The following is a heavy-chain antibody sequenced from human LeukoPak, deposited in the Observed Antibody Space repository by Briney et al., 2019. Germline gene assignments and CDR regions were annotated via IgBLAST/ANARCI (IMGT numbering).Heavy chain of an antibody. CDR2: ISYDGSNK. CDR1: GFTFSSYA. D-gene: IGHD4-17*01. J-gene: IGHJ4*02. V-gene: IGHV3-30*04. CDR3: AKDDYGDFLFDY. Sequence: GGSLRLSCAASGFTFSSYAMHWVRQAPGKGLEWVAVISYDGSNKYYADSAKGRFTISRDNSKNTLYLQMNSLRAEDTAVYYCAKDDYGDFLFDYWGQGTLVTVSS.